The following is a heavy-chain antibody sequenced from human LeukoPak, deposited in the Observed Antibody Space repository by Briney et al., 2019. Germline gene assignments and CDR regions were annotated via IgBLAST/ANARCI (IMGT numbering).Heavy chain of an antibody. Sequence: GGSLRLSCAASGFTFSSNYMSWVRQAPGKGLEWVSVIYSGGSTYYADSVKGRFTISRDNSKNTLYLQMNSLRAEDTAVYYCARGAGYSSGWYFDYWGQGTLVTVSS. CDR1: GFTFSSNY. CDR3: ARGAGYSSGWYFDY. D-gene: IGHD6-19*01. V-gene: IGHV3-53*01. J-gene: IGHJ4*02. CDR2: IYSGGST.